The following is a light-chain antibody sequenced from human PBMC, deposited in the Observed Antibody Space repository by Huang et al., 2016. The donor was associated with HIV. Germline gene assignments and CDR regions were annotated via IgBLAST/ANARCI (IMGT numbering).Light chain of an antibody. J-gene: IGKJ1*01. CDR1: QSVNSN. Sequence: EIVMTQSPATVSVSPGERATLSCRAGQSVNSNLAWYQQKLGPVPRLLLYVATSMASGIPVMFSGSGSGTVFTLTISSLQSEDFAVYYCQQYNNWPRTFGQGTKVDIK. V-gene: IGKV3-15*01. CDR3: QQYNNWPRT. CDR2: VAT.